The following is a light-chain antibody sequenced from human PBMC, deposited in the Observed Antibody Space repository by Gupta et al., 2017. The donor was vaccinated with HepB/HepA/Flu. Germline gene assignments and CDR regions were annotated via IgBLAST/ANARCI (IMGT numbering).Light chain of an antibody. CDR1: RSNIGISY. Sequence: QSVLTQPHSASGTPGQRVTISCSGSRSNIGISYVSWFQHPPGKAPHLLIYRNNQRPSGGPDRFFGSKSGTSASLATSGRRSEDEADYYCAAWDDSLSYYVFGTGTKVTVL. J-gene: IGLJ1*01. CDR3: AAWDDSLSYYV. V-gene: IGLV1-47*01. CDR2: RNN.